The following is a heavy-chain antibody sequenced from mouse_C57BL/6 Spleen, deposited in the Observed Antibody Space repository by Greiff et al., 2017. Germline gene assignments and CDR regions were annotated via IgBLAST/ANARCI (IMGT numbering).Heavy chain of an antibody. J-gene: IGHJ4*01. CDR2: IWRGGST. CDR1: GFSLTSYG. Sequence: QVQLQQSGPGLVQPSQSLSITCPVSGFSLTSYGVHWVRQSPGKGLEWLGRIWRGGSTDYNAAFMSRLSITKDNSKSQVFFKMNSLQADDTAIYYYATGGTTVVPYAMDYWGQGTSVTVSS. D-gene: IGHD1-1*01. V-gene: IGHV2-5*01. CDR3: ATGGTTVVPYAMDY.